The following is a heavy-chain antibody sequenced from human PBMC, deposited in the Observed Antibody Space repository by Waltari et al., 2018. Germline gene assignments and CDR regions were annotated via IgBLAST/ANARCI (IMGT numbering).Heavy chain of an antibody. CDR3: ARDAVTNFDWFDP. Sequence: EVQLVESGGGLVKPGGSLSLSCAVSGFIFSDYSMNWVCQVPGKGLEWVSTISSSRYIYYGDSVKGRFTVSRDNAKNSLYLQMDSLRGEDTGVYYCARDAVTNFDWFDPWGQGTQVTVSS. J-gene: IGHJ5*02. V-gene: IGHV3-21*01. CDR2: ISSSRYI. D-gene: IGHD4-17*01. CDR1: GFIFSDYS.